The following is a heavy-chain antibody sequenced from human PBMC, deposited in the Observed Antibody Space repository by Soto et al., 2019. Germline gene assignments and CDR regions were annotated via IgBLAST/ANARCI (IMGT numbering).Heavy chain of an antibody. D-gene: IGHD2-2*01. CDR1: GYTFTSYG. V-gene: IGHV1-18*01. CDR3: ARGRYCSSTSCLHFDY. CDR2: ISAYNGNT. Sequence: ASVKVSCKASGYTFTSYGISWVRQAPGQGLEWMGWISAYNGNTNYAQKLQGRVTMTTDTSTSTAYVELRSLRSDDTAVYYCARGRYCSSTSCLHFDYWGQGTLVTVSS. J-gene: IGHJ4*02.